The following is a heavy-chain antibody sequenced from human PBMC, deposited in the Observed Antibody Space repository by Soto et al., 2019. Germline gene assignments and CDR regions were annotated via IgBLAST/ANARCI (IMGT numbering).Heavy chain of an antibody. CDR2: ISSSSSYI. V-gene: IGHV3-21*01. Sequence: GGSLRLSCAASGFTFSSYSMNWVRQAPGKGLEWVSSISSSSSYIYYADSVKGRFTISRDNAKNSLYLQMNSLRAEDTAVYYCAREIYGGVWGFFDYWGQGTLVTVSS. CDR1: GFTFSSYS. D-gene: IGHD3-16*01. J-gene: IGHJ4*02. CDR3: AREIYGGVWGFFDY.